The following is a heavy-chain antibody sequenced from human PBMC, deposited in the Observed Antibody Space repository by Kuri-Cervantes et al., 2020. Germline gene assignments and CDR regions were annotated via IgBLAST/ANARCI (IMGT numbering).Heavy chain of an antibody. V-gene: IGHV1-58*01. CDR2: XVVGSGNT. Sequence: SVKVSCKASGFTFTSSAVQWVRQARGQRLEWIGXXVVGSGNTXYAQKFQERVTXXRDMSTSTAYMELSSLRSEDTAVYYCAXXXAGWFDYWGQGTLVTVSS. J-gene: IGHJ4*02. D-gene: IGHD6-19*01. CDR1: GFTFTSSA. CDR3: AXXXAGWFDY.